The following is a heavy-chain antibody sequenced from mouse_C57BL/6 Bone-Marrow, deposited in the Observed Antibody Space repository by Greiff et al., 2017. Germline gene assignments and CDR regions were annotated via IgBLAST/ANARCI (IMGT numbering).Heavy chain of an antibody. Sequence: VQLQQSGAELVRPGASVKLSCTASGFNIKDDYMHWVKQRPEQGLEWIGWIVPENGDTEYASKFQGKATITADTSSNTAYLQLSSLTSEDTAVYYCTTRQLDHYYAMDYWGQGTSVTVSS. CDR2: IVPENGDT. D-gene: IGHD6-1*02. V-gene: IGHV14-4*01. CDR1: GFNIKDDY. J-gene: IGHJ4*01. CDR3: TTRQLDHYYAMDY.